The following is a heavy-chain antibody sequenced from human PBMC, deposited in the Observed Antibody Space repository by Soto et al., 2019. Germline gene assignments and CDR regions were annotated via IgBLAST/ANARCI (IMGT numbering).Heavy chain of an antibody. J-gene: IGHJ6*02. CDR3: AKARGRSNWVNYYGLDV. D-gene: IGHD2-15*01. CDR1: GFDFRRFG. Sequence: QEQLVESGGGVVQPGRSLRLSCVGSGFDFRRFGMHWVRQAPDKGLEWVALITSDGTYKHYADVVKGRFTIARDDDRSTVSLQMDNVTPDDTALYFCAKARGRSNWVNYYGLDVWGQGTTVTVSS. V-gene: IGHV3-30*18. CDR2: ITSDGTYK.